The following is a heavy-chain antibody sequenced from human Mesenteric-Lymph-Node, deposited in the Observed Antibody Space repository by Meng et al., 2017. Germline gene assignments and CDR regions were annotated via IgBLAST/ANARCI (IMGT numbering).Heavy chain of an antibody. CDR2: IYHSGST. Sequence: VHLPASGPGLVRPYTTLSLPCTASDGSFSSSNWWSWVRQPQGKGLEWIGEIYHSGSTNYNPSLKSRVTISVDKSKNQFSLKLSSVTAADTAVYYCARDRISGWANKYYWYFDLWGRGTLVTVSS. V-gene: IGHV4-4*02. CDR1: DGSFSSSNW. CDR3: ARDRISGWANKYYWYFDL. D-gene: IGHD6-19*01. J-gene: IGHJ2*01.